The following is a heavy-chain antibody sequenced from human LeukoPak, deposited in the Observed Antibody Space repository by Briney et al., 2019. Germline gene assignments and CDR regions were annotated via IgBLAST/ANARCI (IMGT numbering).Heavy chain of an antibody. Sequence: GGSLRLSCEASGFTFRSYGMHWVRQAPGKGLEGVAFIRYDGSNKYYADSVKGRFTISRDNSKNTLYLQMNSLRAEDTAVYYCAKDGRGVRTMAATYYYYYGMDVWGQGTTVTVSS. CDR1: GFTFRSYG. D-gene: IGHD6-25*01. CDR3: AKDGRGVRTMAATYYYYYGMDV. J-gene: IGHJ6*02. V-gene: IGHV3-30*02. CDR2: IRYDGSNK.